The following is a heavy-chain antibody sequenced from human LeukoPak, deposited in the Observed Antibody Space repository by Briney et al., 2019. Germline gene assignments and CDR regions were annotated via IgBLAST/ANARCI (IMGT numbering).Heavy chain of an antibody. CDR2: IFYSGST. D-gene: IGHD6-19*01. Sequence: SETLSLTCTVSGGSISSSSYYWAWIRQPPGKELKWIGSIFYSGSTYYNPSLRGRVTISVDTSQNQFSLRLSSVTAADTAVYYCARLRGATVAHNWFDPWGQGTLVTVSS. J-gene: IGHJ5*02. CDR3: ARLRGATVAHNWFDP. V-gene: IGHV4-39*01. CDR1: GGSISSSSYY.